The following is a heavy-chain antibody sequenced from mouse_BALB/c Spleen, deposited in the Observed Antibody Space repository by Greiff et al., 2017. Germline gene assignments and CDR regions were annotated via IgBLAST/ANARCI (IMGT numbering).Heavy chain of an antibody. CDR2: IRLKSNNYAT. CDR3: TRGVTTGGYAMDY. V-gene: IGHV6-6*02. J-gene: IGHJ4*01. CDR1: GFTFSNYW. Sequence: EVKVEESGGGLVQPGGSMKLSCVASGFTFSNYWMNWVRQSPEKGLEWVAEIRLKSNNYATHYAESVKGRFTISRDDSKSSVYLQMNNLRAEDTGIYYCTRGVTTGGYAMDYWGQGTSVTVSS. D-gene: IGHD2-1*01.